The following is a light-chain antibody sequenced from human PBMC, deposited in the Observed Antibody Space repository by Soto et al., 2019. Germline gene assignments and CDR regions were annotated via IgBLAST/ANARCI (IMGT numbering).Light chain of an antibody. Sequence: QSVLTQPPSASGTPGQRVTISCSGSSSNIGSNTVNWYQQLPGTAPKLLIYDDNKRPSGIPDRFSGSKSGTSATLGITGFQTGDAADYYCGSWDRRLSDCVFGNGTKVTV. J-gene: IGLJ1*01. CDR1: SSNIGSNT. CDR3: GSWDRRLSDCV. V-gene: IGLV1-51*01. CDR2: DDN.